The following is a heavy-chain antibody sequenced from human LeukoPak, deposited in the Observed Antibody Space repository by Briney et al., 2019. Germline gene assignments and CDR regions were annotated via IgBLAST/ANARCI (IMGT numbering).Heavy chain of an antibody. CDR1: GGTFSSHP. CDR2: IIPVFGSA. Sequence: ASVKVSCRASGGTFSSHPISWVRQAPGQGLEWMGGIIPVFGSANHEQKFQGRLTITADESTSTAYLELSSLRSDDTAVYYCARTSTGRGYCSGGSCPNWFDPWGQGTLVTVSS. J-gene: IGHJ5*02. CDR3: ARTSTGRGYCSGGSCPNWFDP. D-gene: IGHD2-15*01. V-gene: IGHV1-69*13.